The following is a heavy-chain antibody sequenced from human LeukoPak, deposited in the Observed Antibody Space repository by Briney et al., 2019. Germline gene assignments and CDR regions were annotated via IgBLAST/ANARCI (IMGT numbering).Heavy chain of an antibody. CDR1: GFTVSSNY. D-gene: IGHD2-2*01. J-gene: IGHJ3*02. Sequence: PGGSLRLSCAASGFTVSSNYMSWVRQAPGKGLEWVSYISSSGSTIYYADSVKGRFTISRDNSKNTLYLQMNSLRAEDTAVYYCAREGSYWDGVPAAMQGAFDIWGQGTMVTVSS. V-gene: IGHV3-48*01. CDR2: ISSSGSTI. CDR3: AREGSYWDGVPAAMQGAFDI.